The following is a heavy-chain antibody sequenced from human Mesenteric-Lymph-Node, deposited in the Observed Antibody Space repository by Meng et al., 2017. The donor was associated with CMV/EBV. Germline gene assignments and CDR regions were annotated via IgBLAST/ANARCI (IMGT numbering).Heavy chain of an antibody. Sequence: GESLKISCAASGFIFSSYGMSWVRQAPGKGLEWVSGTGGSGGSIYYADSVKGRFTISRDNSKNTLYLQMNSLRVEDTAVYYCAKIENWGSDYWGQGTLVTVSS. CDR1: GFIFSSYG. D-gene: IGHD7-27*01. J-gene: IGHJ4*02. CDR2: TGGSGGSI. V-gene: IGHV3-23*01. CDR3: AKIENWGSDY.